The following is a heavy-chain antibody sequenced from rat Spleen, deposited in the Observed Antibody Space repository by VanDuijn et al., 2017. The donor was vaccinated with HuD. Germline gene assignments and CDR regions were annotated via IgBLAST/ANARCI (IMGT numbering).Heavy chain of an antibody. CDR1: GFSLTTYH. CDR3: TRVVYSSFLRYFDY. Sequence: QVQLKESGPGLVQPSQTLSLTCTVSGFSLTTYHVSWVRQPPGKGLELMGVIWTGGNTAYNSLLKSRLSISRDTSKSQVFLKMNSLQTEDTATYYCTRVVYSSFLRYFDYWGQGVMVTVSS. CDR2: IWTGGNT. V-gene: IGHV2-43*01. J-gene: IGHJ2*01. D-gene: IGHD1-2*01.